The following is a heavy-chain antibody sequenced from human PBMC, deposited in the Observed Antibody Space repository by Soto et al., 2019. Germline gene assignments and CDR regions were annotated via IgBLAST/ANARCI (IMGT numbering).Heavy chain of an antibody. J-gene: IGHJ6*02. V-gene: IGHV3-33*01. CDR2: IWNDGSNS. Sequence: QVQLVATGGGVVQPGRSLRLSCAASGFTFNNYGMHWVRQAPGKGLEWLAVIWNDGSNSSYANSVKGRFTISRDNSKNTLYLQMSSLRAEDTAVYYCARRQIPPPTRGAANARGGMDVWGQGTTLTVSS. D-gene: IGHD6-13*01. CDR1: GFTFNNYG. CDR3: ARRQIPPPTRGAANARGGMDV.